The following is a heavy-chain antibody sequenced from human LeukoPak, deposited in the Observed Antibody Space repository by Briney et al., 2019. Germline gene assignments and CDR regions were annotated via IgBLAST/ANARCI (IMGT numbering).Heavy chain of an antibody. CDR2: ISYSSSTI. CDR1: GFTFSSYS. CDR3: ARSLVVGATYPYH. V-gene: IGHV3-48*01. J-gene: IGHJ5*02. Sequence: PGGSLRLSCAASGFTFSSYSMTWVRQAPGKGLEWVSYISYSSSTIYYADSMKGRFTISRDNAKNSLYLQLNSLRAEDTAVYYCARSLVVGATYPYHWGQGTLVTVSS. D-gene: IGHD1-26*01.